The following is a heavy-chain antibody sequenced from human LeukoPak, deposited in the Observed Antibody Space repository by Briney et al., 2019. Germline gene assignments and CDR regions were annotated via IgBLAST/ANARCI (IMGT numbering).Heavy chain of an antibody. CDR1: GGSISSSSHC. Sequence: SETLSLTCTVSGGSISSSSHCWGWIRQPPGKGLEWIGSIYYSGSTYYNPSLKSRVTISADTSKNQFSLKLSSVTAADTAVYYCARKGKSSSWPIDYWGQGTLVTVSS. J-gene: IGHJ4*02. CDR2: IYYSGST. V-gene: IGHV4-39*01. CDR3: ARKGKSSSWPIDY. D-gene: IGHD6-13*01.